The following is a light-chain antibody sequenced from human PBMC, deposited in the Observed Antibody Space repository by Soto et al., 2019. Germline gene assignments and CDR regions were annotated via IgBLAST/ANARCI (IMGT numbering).Light chain of an antibody. V-gene: IGKV1-5*01. CDR1: QTISSW. Sequence: DIQMSQYPTTLSGSVGDRVTITCRASQTISSWLAWYQQKPGKAPKLLIYDASSLESGVPSRFSGSGSGTEFTLTISSLQPDDFATYYCQQYNSYSSWTFGQGTKVDIK. CDR3: QQYNSYSSWT. CDR2: DAS. J-gene: IGKJ1*01.